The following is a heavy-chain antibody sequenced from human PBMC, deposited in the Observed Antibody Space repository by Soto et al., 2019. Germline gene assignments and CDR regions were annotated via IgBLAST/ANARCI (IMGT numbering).Heavy chain of an antibody. J-gene: IGHJ6*02. CDR1: GYTFTSYA. CDR3: ARTMAYYYYYGMDV. CDR2: INAGNGNT. D-gene: IGHD3-10*01. Sequence: QVQLVQSGAEVKKPGASVKVSCKASGYTFTSYAMHWVRQAPGQRLEWMGWINAGNGNTKYSQKFQGRVTITRDTSASTAYKELSSLRSEDTAVYYCARTMAYYYYYGMDVWGQGTTVTVSS. V-gene: IGHV1-3*01.